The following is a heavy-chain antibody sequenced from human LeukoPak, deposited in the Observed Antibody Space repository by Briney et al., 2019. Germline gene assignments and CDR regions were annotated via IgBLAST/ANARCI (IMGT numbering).Heavy chain of an antibody. D-gene: IGHD3-10*01. CDR1: GDSVSSNSAA. Sequence: SQTLSLTCAISGDSVSSNSAAWNWIRQSPSRGLEWLGRTYYRSKWYNDYAVSVKSRITINPDTSKNQFSLQLNSVTPEDTAVYYCARGTPNTNGSGSEKGNSRSDKRDYYMDVWGKGTTVTVSS. CDR2: TYYRSKWYN. CDR3: ARGTPNTNGSGSEKGNSRSDKRDYYMDV. V-gene: IGHV6-1*01. J-gene: IGHJ6*03.